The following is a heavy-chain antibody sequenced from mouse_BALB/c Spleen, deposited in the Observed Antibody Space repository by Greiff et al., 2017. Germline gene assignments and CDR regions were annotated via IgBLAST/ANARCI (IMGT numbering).Heavy chain of an antibody. CDR1: GYTFTSYW. CDR2: IDPSDSYT. CDR3: ALTARAPNYYAMDY. D-gene: IGHD3-2*01. Sequence: QVQLQQPGAELVKPGASVKLSCKASGYTFTSYWMHWVKQRPGQGLEWIGEIDPSDSYTNYNQKFKGKATLTVDKSSSTAYMQLSSLTSEDSAVYYCALTARAPNYYAMDYWGQGTSVTVSS. J-gene: IGHJ4*01. V-gene: IGHV1-69*02.